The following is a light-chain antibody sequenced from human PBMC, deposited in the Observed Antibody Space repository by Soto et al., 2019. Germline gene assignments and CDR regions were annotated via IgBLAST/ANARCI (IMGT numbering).Light chain of an antibody. CDR2: AAA. V-gene: IGKV1-9*01. CDR1: QGISSY. J-gene: IGKJ1*01. CDR3: QQLNSYPSA. Sequence: DIQMTQSPSTLSASVGDRVTITCPASQGISSYLAWYQQKPGKAPQLLIYAAATLQSGVPSRFSGSGAGTEFTLTISSLQPEDFATYYCQQLNSYPSAFGQGTKVDIK.